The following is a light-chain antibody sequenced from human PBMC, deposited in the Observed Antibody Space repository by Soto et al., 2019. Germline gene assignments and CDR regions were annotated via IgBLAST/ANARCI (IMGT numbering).Light chain of an antibody. Sequence: DIQMTQSPSSLSASVGDRVTITCLAIQSISSYLNWYQQKPGKAPKLLIYAASSLQSGVPSRFSGSGSGTDFTLTISSLQPEDFATYYCQQSYSTPFTFGQGTRLEIK. CDR2: AAS. CDR1: QSISSY. J-gene: IGKJ5*01. V-gene: IGKV1-39*01. CDR3: QQSYSTPFT.